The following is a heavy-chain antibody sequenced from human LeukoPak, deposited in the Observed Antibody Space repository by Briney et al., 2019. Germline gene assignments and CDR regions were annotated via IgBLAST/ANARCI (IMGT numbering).Heavy chain of an antibody. J-gene: IGHJ3*02. CDR2: INPSGGST. CDR3: ARIRDGYNDAYDI. Sequence: ASVKVSCKASGYTFTSYYMHWVRQAPGQGLEWMGIINPSGGSTSYAQNFQGRVTITRYTAASTVYMELSRLRSEDTAIYYCARIRDGYNDAYDIWGQGTVVTVPS. D-gene: IGHD5-24*01. V-gene: IGHV1-46*01. CDR1: GYTFTSYY.